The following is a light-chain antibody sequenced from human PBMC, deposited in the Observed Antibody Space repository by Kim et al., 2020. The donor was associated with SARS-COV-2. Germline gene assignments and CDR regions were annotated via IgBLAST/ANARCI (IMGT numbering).Light chain of an antibody. V-gene: IGLV3-1*01. CDR1: KLGDKY. CDR2: QDT. Sequence: SVSPGQTVSITCSGDKLGDKYACWYQKKPGQSPVLVIYQDTKRPSGIPERFSGSNSGNTATLTISGTQAMDEADYYCQAWDSRLWVFGGGTKLTVL. CDR3: QAWDSRLWV. J-gene: IGLJ3*02.